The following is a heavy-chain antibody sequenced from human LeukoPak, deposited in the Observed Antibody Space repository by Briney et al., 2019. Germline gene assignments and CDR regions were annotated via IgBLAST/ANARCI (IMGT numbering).Heavy chain of an antibody. CDR1: GFTFDDYA. CDR2: LSWNSGSI. CDR3: AKAYGGGNYYYYGMDV. V-gene: IGHV3-9*01. Sequence: GGSLGLSCAASGFTFDDYAMHWFRQAPGKGLEWVSGLSWNSGSIGYADYVKGRFTISRDNAKNSLYLQLNSLRAEDTALYYCAKAYGGGNYYYYGMDVWGQGTTVTVSS. J-gene: IGHJ6*02. D-gene: IGHD4-23*01.